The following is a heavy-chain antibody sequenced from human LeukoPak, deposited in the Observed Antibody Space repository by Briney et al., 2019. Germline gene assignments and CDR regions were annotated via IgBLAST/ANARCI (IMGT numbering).Heavy chain of an antibody. CDR3: AKDRPDSSGWYWGPFDY. V-gene: IGHV3-23*01. Sequence: GGSLRLSCAASGFTFSTYAMSWVRQAPGKGLEWVSAISGSGGSTYYADSVKGRFTISRDNSKNTPYLQMNSLRAEGTAVYYCAKDRPDSSGWYWGPFDYWGQGTVVTVST. J-gene: IGHJ4*02. CDR1: GFTFSTYA. CDR2: ISGSGGST. D-gene: IGHD6-19*01.